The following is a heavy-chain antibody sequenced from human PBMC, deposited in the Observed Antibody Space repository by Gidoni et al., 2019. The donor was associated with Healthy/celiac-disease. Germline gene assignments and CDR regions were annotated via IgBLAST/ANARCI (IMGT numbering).Heavy chain of an antibody. CDR1: GFTFSSDS. D-gene: IGHD2-2*01. J-gene: IGHJ6*02. Sequence: EVQLVESGGGLVQPGGSLRLSCAASGFTFSSDSMNWVRQAPGKGLEWVSYISSSSSTIYYADSVKGRFTISRDNAKNSLYLQMNSLRDEDTAVYYCARGGDLGYCSSTSCYNYYYYGMDVWGQGTTVTVSS. V-gene: IGHV3-48*02. CDR3: ARGGDLGYCSSTSCYNYYYYGMDV. CDR2: ISSSSSTI.